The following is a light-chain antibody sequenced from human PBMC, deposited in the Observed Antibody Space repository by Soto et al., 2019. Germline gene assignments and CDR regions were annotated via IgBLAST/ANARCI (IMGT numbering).Light chain of an antibody. CDR2: EVN. J-gene: IGLJ2*01. CDR3: SSDTTSSTLI. CDR1: SSDIGGYNF. V-gene: IGLV2-14*01. Sequence: QSARTQPASVSWSPGQSITISCTGTSSDIGGYNFVSWYQQHPGKAPKLLIHEVNNRPSGVSIRFSASKSGNTASLTISGLQAEDEPDYYCSSDTTSSTLIFGGGTKLTVL.